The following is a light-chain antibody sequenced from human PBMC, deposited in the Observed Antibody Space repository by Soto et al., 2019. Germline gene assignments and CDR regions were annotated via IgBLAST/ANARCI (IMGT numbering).Light chain of an antibody. CDR3: QKYNGAFT. J-gene: IGKJ3*01. CDR1: PGIANY. CDR2: AAS. V-gene: IGKV1-27*01. Sequence: DIQMTQSPSSLSASVGDRVTITCRASPGIANYLAWYQQKPGKVPKLLIYAASALQSGVPSRFSGSGSGTDFTLTITSLQPEDVATYYCQKYNGAFTFGPGTKVDIK.